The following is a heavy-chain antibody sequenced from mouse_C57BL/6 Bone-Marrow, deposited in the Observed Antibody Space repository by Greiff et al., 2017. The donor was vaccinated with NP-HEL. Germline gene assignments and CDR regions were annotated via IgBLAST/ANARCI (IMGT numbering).Heavy chain of an antibody. CDR2: LDPENGDT. J-gene: IGHJ4*01. V-gene: IGHV14-4*01. Sequence: EVQLQQSGAELVRPGASVKLSCTASGFNIKDDYMHWVKQRPEQGLEWIGWLDPENGDTEYASKFQGKATITADTSSNTAYLQLSSLTSEDTAVYYCTTGLDDAMDYWGQGTSVTVSS. CDR3: TTGLDDAMDY. CDR1: GFNIKDDY. D-gene: IGHD3-3*01.